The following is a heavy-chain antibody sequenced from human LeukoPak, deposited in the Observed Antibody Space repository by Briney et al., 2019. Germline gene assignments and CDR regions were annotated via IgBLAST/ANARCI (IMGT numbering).Heavy chain of an antibody. D-gene: IGHD6-13*01. CDR3: ARAKAAAGMGDWFDP. Sequence: ASVKVSCKASGYTFTGYYMHWVRQAPGQGLEWMGWINPNSGGTNYAQKFQGRVTMTRDTSISTAYMELSRLRSDDTAVYYCARAKAAAGMGDWFDPWGQGTLVTVSS. CDR1: GYTFTGYY. V-gene: IGHV1-2*02. CDR2: INPNSGGT. J-gene: IGHJ5*02.